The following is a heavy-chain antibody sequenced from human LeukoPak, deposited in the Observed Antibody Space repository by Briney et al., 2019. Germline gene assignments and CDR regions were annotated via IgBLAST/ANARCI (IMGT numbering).Heavy chain of an antibody. CDR3: AGYYGSGINDY. Sequence: GGSLRLSCAASGFTFSSYAMSWVRQAPGKGLEWVSSISSSSSYIYYADSVKGRFTISRDNAKNSLYLQMNSLRAEDTAVYYCAGYYGSGINDYWGQGTLVTVSS. CDR1: GFTFSSYA. V-gene: IGHV3-21*01. J-gene: IGHJ4*02. CDR2: ISSSSSYI. D-gene: IGHD3-10*01.